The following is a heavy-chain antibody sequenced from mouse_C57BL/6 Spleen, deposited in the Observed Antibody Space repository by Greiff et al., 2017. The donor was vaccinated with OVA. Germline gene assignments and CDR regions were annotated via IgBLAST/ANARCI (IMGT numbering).Heavy chain of an antibody. CDR2: IHPNSGST. CDR3: AREESSGYGMDY. D-gene: IGHD3-2*02. V-gene: IGHV1-64*01. J-gene: IGHJ4*01. Sequence: QVQLKQPGAELVKPGASVKLSCKASGYTFTSYWMHWVKQRPGQGLEWIGMIHPNSGSTNYNEKFKSKATLTVDKSSSTAYMQLSSLTSEDSAVYYCAREESSGYGMDYWGQGTSVTVSS. CDR1: GYTFTSYW.